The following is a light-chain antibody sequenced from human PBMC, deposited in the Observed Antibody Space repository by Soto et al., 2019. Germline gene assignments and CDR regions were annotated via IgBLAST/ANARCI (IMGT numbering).Light chain of an antibody. CDR2: ADN. Sequence: QTVVTQPPSASGTPGQRVTISCSGSTSNIGTNTVNWYQHLPGTAPKLLISADNQRPSGVPDRFSGSKSDTSASLAISGLQSDDEADYYCASWDDSLNGAVFGGGTKLTVL. CDR1: TSNIGTNT. J-gene: IGLJ2*01. CDR3: ASWDDSLNGAV. V-gene: IGLV1-44*01.